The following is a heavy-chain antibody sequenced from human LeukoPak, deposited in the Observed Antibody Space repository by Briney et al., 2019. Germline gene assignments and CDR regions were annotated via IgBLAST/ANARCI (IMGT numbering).Heavy chain of an antibody. D-gene: IGHD5-24*01. CDR1: GGSFSGYY. V-gene: IGHV4-34*01. J-gene: IGHJ4*02. Sequence: SETLSLTCAVYGGSFSGYYWTWIRQPPGKGLEWIGEIKHSGSINYNPSLKSRVTISVDTSKNQFSLKLSSVTAADTAVYYCARHRRDGSPTQDWGQGILVTASS. CDR3: ARHRRDGSPTQD. CDR2: IKHSGSI.